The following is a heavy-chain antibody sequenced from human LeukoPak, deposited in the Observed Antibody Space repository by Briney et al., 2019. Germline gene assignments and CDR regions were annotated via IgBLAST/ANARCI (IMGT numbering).Heavy chain of an antibody. V-gene: IGHV3-30*02. Sequence: PGGSLGLSCVASGFSFSRYDMHWVRQAPGKGLEWLAFVRFDGRETFYADSVEGRFTISRDNSNNILYLQMNSLRPDDTAVYYCATEERCIVSNCATTFDYWGQGALVTVS. CDR1: GFSFSRYD. CDR3: ATEERCIVSNCATTFDY. D-gene: IGHD1-1*01. CDR2: VRFDGRET. J-gene: IGHJ4*02.